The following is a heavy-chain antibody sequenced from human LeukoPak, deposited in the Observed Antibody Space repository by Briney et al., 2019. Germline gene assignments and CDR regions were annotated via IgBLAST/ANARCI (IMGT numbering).Heavy chain of an antibody. CDR3: ARDRWFDC. CDR1: GDSFTTNY. V-gene: IGHV4-59*01. CDR2: IIYSGST. J-gene: IGHJ5*01. Sequence: SETLSLTCTVSGDSFTTNYWSWIRQSPGKGLEWIGYIIYSGSTTYNPSLKSRVTISLDTSKNQFSLKPSSVTAADTAVYYCARDRWFDCWGQGTLVTVSS.